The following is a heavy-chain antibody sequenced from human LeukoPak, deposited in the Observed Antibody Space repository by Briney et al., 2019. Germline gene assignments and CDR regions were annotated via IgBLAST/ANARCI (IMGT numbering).Heavy chain of an antibody. Sequence: PGGSLRLSCAASGYTFSNAWMSWVRQAPGKGLEWVGRIKSKTDGGTTDYAAPVKGRFTLSRDDSTNTLFLQMNSLKTEDTAVYFCATEYYGAYNYWGQGILVTVSS. CDR3: ATEYYGAYNY. J-gene: IGHJ4*02. D-gene: IGHD4-17*01. V-gene: IGHV3-15*01. CDR2: IKSKTDGGTT. CDR1: GYTFSNAW.